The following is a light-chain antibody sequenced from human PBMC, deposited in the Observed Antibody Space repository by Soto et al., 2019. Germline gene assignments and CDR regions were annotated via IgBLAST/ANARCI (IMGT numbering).Light chain of an antibody. CDR3: QQYNHWPLT. CDR2: GAS. J-gene: IGKJ4*01. V-gene: IGKV3-15*01. CDR1: QSVSSN. Sequence: EIVMTQSPATLSVSPGERATLCCRASQSVSSNLAWYQQKHGQAPRLLIYGASTRATGIPARFSGIGSGTAGTLTIGSLQSEDCEVYYCQQYNHWPLTFGGGTKVEIK.